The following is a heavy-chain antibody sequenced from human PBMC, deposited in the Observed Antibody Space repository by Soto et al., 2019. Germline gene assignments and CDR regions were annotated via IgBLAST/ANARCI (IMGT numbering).Heavy chain of an antibody. D-gene: IGHD6-25*01. CDR2: ISGSGGST. CDR1: GFTFSSHA. Sequence: GLSLRLSWAAAGFTFSSHAMSWVLQAPGKGLEWVSAISGSGGSTYYADSVKGRFTISRDNSKNTLYLQMNSLRAEDTAVYYCAREVRRERPIDYWGHGTLVTVSS. J-gene: IGHJ4*01. V-gene: IGHV3-23*01. CDR3: AREVRRERPIDY.